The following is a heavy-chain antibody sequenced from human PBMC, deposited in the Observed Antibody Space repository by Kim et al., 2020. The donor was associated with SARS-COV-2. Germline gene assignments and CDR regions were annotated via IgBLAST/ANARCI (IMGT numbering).Heavy chain of an antibody. CDR2: IYDSGST. V-gene: IGHV4-59*01. CDR3: ARGGGLGTDSNYYYYYMDV. D-gene: IGHD3-16*01. CDR1: GGSISSYY. Sequence: SETLSLTCTVSGGSISSYYWSWIRQPPGKGLEWIWDIYDSGSTNYNPSLKSRVTISVDTSKKQLSLKLRSVTAADATVYYCARGGGLGTDSNYYYYYMDVRGEGTPVTVS. J-gene: IGHJ6*03.